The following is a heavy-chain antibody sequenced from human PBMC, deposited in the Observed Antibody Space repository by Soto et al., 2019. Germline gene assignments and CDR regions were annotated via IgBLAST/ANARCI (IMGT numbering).Heavy chain of an antibody. J-gene: IGHJ4*02. D-gene: IGHD2-21*02. CDR3: ARDLTAADY. CDR2: INPSGGST. V-gene: IGHV1-46*01. CDR1: GYTFTSYH. Sequence: QVQLMQSGAEVKKPGASVTISCKASGYTFTSYHIHWVRQAPRQGLEWMAIINPSGGSTNYAQKFQGRVTVTRDTSTSTVNMELSSLSSEDTAVYYCARDLTAADYWGQGTLVTVSS.